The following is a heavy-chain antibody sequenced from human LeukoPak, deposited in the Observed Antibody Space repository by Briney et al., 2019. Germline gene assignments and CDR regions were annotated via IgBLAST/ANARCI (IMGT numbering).Heavy chain of an antibody. CDR3: ACSGYSYGYGGAYYYGMDV. CDR2: IYYSGST. V-gene: IGHV4-59*01. CDR1: GGSISSYY. J-gene: IGHJ6*02. Sequence: SETLSLTCTVSGGSISSYYWSWIRQPPGKGLEWIGYIYYSGSTNYNPSLKSRVTISVDTSKNQFSLKLSSVTAAVTAVYYCACSGYSYGYGGAYYYGMDVWGQGTTVTVSS. D-gene: IGHD5-18*01.